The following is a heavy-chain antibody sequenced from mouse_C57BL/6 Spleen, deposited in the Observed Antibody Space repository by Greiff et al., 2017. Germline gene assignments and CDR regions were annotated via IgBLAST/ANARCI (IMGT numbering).Heavy chain of an antibody. J-gene: IGHJ4*01. V-gene: IGHV1-74*01. CDR3: AMLWDEGYYAMDY. Sequence: VQLQQPGAELVKPGASVKVSCKASGYTFTSYWMHWVKQRPGQGLAWIGRIHPSDSDTNYNQKFKGKATLTVEQSSSTAYMQLSSLTSEDSAVYYCAMLWDEGYYAMDYWGQGTTVTVSS. CDR2: IHPSDSDT. D-gene: IGHD4-1*01. CDR1: GYTFTSYW.